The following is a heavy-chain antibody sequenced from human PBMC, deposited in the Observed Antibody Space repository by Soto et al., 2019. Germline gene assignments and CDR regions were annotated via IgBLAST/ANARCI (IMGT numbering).Heavy chain of an antibody. CDR1: GYTFTTYY. CDR3: AREVERGSSYGYLEY. J-gene: IGHJ4*02. V-gene: IGHV1-46*01. CDR2: INPSGGNT. Sequence: QVQLVQSGAEVKKPGASVKVSCKASGYTFTTYYMNWVRQAPGQGLEWMGIINPSGGNTTYAQKYQGRVTMTRDTSTSTVYMELSSLRSEDTAVYYCAREVERGSSYGYLEYWGQGTLVTVSS. D-gene: IGHD5-18*01.